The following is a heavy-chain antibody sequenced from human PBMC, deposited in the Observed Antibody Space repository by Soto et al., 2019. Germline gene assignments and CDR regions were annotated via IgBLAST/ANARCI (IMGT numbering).Heavy chain of an antibody. Sequence: VGSLRLSCAASGFTCSSYAMSWVRQAPGKGLEWVSAISGSGGSTYYADSVKGRFTISRDNSKNTLYLQMNSLRAEDTAVYYCAKDSLGGVEIDAFDIWGQGTMVTVSS. V-gene: IGHV3-23*01. CDR3: AKDSLGGVEIDAFDI. D-gene: IGHD2-8*02. J-gene: IGHJ3*02. CDR2: ISGSGGST. CDR1: GFTCSSYA.